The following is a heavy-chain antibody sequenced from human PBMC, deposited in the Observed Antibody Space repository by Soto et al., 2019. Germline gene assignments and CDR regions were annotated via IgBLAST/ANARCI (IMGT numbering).Heavy chain of an antibody. J-gene: IGHJ4*02. V-gene: IGHV4-59*01. Sequence: PSETLSLTCSASCGSISSSYWSWIRQSPGKGLEWLGYVYYTGSTNYSPSLRSRVSISVDTSKNEFSLRLSSVTAADTAVYFCARSVAVPGAHIDYWGQGTQVTVSS. D-gene: IGHD6-19*01. CDR1: CGSISSSY. CDR2: VYYTGST. CDR3: ARSVAVPGAHIDY.